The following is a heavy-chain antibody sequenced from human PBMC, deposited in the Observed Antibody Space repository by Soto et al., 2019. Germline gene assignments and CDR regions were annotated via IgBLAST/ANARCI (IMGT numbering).Heavy chain of an antibody. CDR2: MSLYSDST. J-gene: IGHJ5*02. V-gene: IGHV1-18*01. CDR1: GYTFTSYD. CDR3: AREVPGAAAWCGP. D-gene: IGHD2-2*01. Sequence: ASVKVSCKTSGYTFTSYDITRVRQAPGLRLEWLGWMSLYSDSTNYAQKFQGRVTMTRNTSTTTAYMELSSLRSDDTAVYYCAREVPGAAAWCGPGGQGPLVTVS.